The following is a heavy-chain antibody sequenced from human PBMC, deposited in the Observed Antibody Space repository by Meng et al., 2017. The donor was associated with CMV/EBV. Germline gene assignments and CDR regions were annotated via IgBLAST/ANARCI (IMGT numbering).Heavy chain of an antibody. Sequence: SETLSLTCTVSGGSISSSSYYWGWLRQPPGKGLEWVGTIYYSGSPYYNPSLQSRVTISVDTSKNQFSLKLSSVTAADTAVYYCARGESYYDFWSGSSNWFDPWGQGTLVTVSS. CDR3: ARGESYYDFWSGSSNWFDP. D-gene: IGHD3-3*01. CDR1: GGSISSSSYY. V-gene: IGHV4-39*07. J-gene: IGHJ5*02. CDR2: IYYSGSP.